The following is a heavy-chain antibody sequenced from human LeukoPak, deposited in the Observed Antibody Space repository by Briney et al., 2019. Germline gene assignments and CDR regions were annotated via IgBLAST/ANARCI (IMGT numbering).Heavy chain of an antibody. D-gene: IGHD3-16*01. Sequence: PSETLSHTCTVSGGSIRGYYWSWVRQPPGKGLEWIAYIYYSGSTNYNPSLKSRVTISLDTSKNQFSLKLSSVTAADTAVYYCAVGATHYYMDVWGKGTTVTVSS. CDR3: AVGATHYYMDV. CDR2: IYYSGST. CDR1: GGSIRGYY. J-gene: IGHJ6*03. V-gene: IGHV4-59*08.